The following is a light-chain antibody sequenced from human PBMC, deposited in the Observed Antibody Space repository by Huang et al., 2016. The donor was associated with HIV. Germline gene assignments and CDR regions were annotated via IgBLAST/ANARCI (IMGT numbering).Light chain of an antibody. J-gene: IGKJ1*01. CDR1: QSVGND. Sequence: EIVLTQSPATLSLSPGERATLSCRASQSVGNDLAWYQQKPGQAPRLLIYDAINRATAIPARFSGGGSGTDFALTISSLEPEDFAVYYCQQRTNWWTFGQGTKVEIK. V-gene: IGKV3-11*01. CDR2: DAI. CDR3: QQRTNWWT.